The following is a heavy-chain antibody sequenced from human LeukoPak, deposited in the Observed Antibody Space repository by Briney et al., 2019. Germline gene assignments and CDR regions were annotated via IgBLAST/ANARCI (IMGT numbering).Heavy chain of an antibody. CDR1: GYTFTGYY. D-gene: IGHD3-22*01. CDR2: INPNSGGT. J-gene: IGHJ4*02. Sequence: VSVKVSCKASGYTFTGYYMHWARQAPGQGLEWMGWINPNSGGTNYAQKFQGRVTMTRDTSISTAYMELSRLRSDDTAVYYCARVSNYYDSSGYYPSKALSYWGQGTLVTVSS. CDR3: ARVSNYYDSSGYYPSKALSY. V-gene: IGHV1-2*02.